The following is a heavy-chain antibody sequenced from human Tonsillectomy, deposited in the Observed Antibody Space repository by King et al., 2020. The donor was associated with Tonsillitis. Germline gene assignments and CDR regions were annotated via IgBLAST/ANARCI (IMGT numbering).Heavy chain of an antibody. CDR3: AKSMVRGVSPFGY. CDR1: GGSISSGYYY. J-gene: IGHJ4*02. Sequence: VQLQESGPGLVKPSQTLSLTCTVSGGSISSGYYYWSWIRQHPGKGLEWIGYLYYGGSTYYNPSLLSRVTISVDTSKNQFSLKLSSVTAADTAVYYCAKSMVRGVSPFGYWGQGSLVTVSS. CDR2: LYYGGST. V-gene: IGHV4-31*03. D-gene: IGHD3-10*01.